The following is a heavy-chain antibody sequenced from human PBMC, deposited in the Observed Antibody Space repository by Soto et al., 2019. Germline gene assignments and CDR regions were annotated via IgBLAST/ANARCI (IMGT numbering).Heavy chain of an antibody. Sequence: SETLSLTCAVYGGSFSGYYWSWIRQPPGKGLEWIGYIYYSVSTNYNPSLKSRVTISVDTSKNQFSLKLSSVTAADTAVYYCARHSPPMYDILTGTTLDPYYGMDVWGQGTTVTVSS. CDR3: ARHSPPMYDILTGTTLDPYYGMDV. V-gene: IGHV4-59*08. J-gene: IGHJ6*02. D-gene: IGHD3-9*01. CDR1: GGSFSGYY. CDR2: IYYSVST.